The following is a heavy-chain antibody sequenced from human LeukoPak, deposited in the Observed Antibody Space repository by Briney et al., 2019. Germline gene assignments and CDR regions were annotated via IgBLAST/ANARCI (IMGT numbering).Heavy chain of an antibody. Sequence: ASVKVSCKASGYTFTSYDINWVLQATGQGLEWMGWMNPNSGNTGYAQKFQGRVTMTRNTSISTAYMELSSLRSEDTPVYYCASRGGYRSYYYYYMDVWGKGTTVTVSS. CDR2: MNPNSGNT. J-gene: IGHJ6*03. CDR3: ASRGGYRSYYYYYMDV. D-gene: IGHD3-22*01. CDR1: GYTFTSYD. V-gene: IGHV1-8*01.